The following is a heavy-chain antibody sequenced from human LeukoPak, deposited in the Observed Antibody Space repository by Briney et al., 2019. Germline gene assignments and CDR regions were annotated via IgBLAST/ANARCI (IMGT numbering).Heavy chain of an antibody. CDR3: ARDGSSGWYDFDY. CDR1: GFTFSSYW. V-gene: IGHV3-7*01. D-gene: IGHD6-19*01. J-gene: IGHJ4*02. Sequence: PGGSLRLSCAASGFTFSSYWMSWVRQAPGKGLEWVANIKQDGSEKYYVDSVKGRFTISRDNAKNSLYLQMNSLRAEDTAVYYCARDGSSGWYDFDYWGQGTLVTVSS. CDR2: IKQDGSEK.